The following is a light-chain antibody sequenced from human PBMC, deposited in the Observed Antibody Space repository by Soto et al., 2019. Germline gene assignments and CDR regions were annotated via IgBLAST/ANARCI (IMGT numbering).Light chain of an antibody. V-gene: IGKV1-5*01. CDR2: DAS. CDR3: QQLNIFPPLFT. CDR1: QSINNR. Sequence: IQMTQSPSTLSASIGDRVTITCRASQSINNRLAWYQQMPGKAPNLLIYDASSLESGVPSRFRGSGSETEFTLTISSLQPEDFATYFFQQLNIFPPLFTFGPGTKVDIK. J-gene: IGKJ3*01.